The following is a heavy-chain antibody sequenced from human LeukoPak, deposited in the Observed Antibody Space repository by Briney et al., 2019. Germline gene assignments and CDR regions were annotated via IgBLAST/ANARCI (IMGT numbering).Heavy chain of an antibody. Sequence: GSSVKVSCKASGGTFSSYAISWVRQAPGQGLEWMGGIIPIFGTANYAQKFQGRVTMTEDTSTDTAYMELSSLRSEDTAVYYCATGSNGSGSHYNSTNRYYYYMDVWGKGTTVTISS. J-gene: IGHJ6*03. CDR3: ATGSNGSGSHYNSTNRYYYYMDV. CDR2: IIPIFGTA. D-gene: IGHD3-10*01. CDR1: GGTFSSYA. V-gene: IGHV1-69*06.